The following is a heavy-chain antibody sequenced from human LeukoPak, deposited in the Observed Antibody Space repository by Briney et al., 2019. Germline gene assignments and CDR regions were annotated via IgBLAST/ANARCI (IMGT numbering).Heavy chain of an antibody. J-gene: IGHJ4*02. CDR2: TRNKANSYTT. D-gene: IGHD4/OR15-4a*01. Sequence: GGSLRLSCAASGFTVSSNYMSWVRQAPGKGLEWVGRTRNKANSYTTEYAASVKGRFTISRDDSKNSLYLQMNSLKTEDTAVYYCAREDHGDYGAYDYWGQGTLVTVSS. V-gene: IGHV3-72*01. CDR3: AREDHGDYGAYDY. CDR1: GFTVSSNY.